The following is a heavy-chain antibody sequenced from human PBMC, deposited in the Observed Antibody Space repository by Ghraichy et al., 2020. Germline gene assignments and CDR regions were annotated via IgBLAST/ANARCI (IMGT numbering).Heavy chain of an antibody. D-gene: IGHD6-13*01. CDR3: ARGGAAAAGTALPY. J-gene: IGHJ4*02. Sequence: ASVKVSCKTSGYSLTRYYMHWVRQAPGQGLDWMGVIDPSGGSTTYAQKFRGRVTMTKDTPTSTVYMEVSSLKYEDTAVYFCARGGAAAAGTALPYWGQGTLVTVSS. CDR2: IDPSGGST. V-gene: IGHV1-46*01. CDR1: GYSLTRYY.